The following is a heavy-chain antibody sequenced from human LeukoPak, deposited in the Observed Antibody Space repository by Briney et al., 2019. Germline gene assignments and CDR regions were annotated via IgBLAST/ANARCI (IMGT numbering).Heavy chain of an antibody. V-gene: IGHV3-23*01. Sequence: GGSLRLSCAGAGFTFSSYGMSWVRQAPGKGLEWVSAIDGSGGSTYYTDPVKGRFTISRDNSKNTLYLQMNGLRVEDTAVYYCAKDSPVATVWGQGTLVTVSS. CDR1: GFTFSSYG. D-gene: IGHD5-12*01. CDR2: IDGSGGST. CDR3: AKDSPVATV. J-gene: IGHJ4*02.